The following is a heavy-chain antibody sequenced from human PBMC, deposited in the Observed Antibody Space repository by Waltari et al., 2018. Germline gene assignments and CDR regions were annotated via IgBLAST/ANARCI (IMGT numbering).Heavy chain of an antibody. J-gene: IGHJ6*03. CDR3: AREAYYYGSGGKYYYMDV. CDR1: GGSISSGDYY. D-gene: IGHD3-10*01. Sequence: QVQLQESGPGLVKPSQTLSLTCTVSGGSISSGDYYWSWIRQPPGKGLEWIGYIYYSGSTYYNPSLKSRVTISVDTSKNQFSMKLSSVTAADTAVYYCAREAYYYGSGGKYYYMDVWGKGDHGHHLL. CDR2: IYYSGST. V-gene: IGHV4-30-4*08.